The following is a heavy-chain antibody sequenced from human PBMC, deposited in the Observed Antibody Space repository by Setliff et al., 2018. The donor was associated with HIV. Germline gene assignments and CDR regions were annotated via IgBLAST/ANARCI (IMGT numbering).Heavy chain of an antibody. J-gene: IGHJ3*02. V-gene: IGHV1-18*01. Sequence: ASVKVSCKASGYTFTSYGISWVRQAPGQGLEWMGWISAYNGNTNYAQKFQGRVTITRDTSISTTYMELSRLTSDDTAVYYCASDIAVIPAASQVGGFDIWGQGTMVTVSS. CDR3: ASDIAVIPAASQVGGFDI. CDR2: ISAYNGNT. CDR1: GYTFTSYG. D-gene: IGHD2-2*01.